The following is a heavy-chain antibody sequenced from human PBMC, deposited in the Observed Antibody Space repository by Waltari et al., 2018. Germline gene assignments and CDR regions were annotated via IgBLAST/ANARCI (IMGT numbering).Heavy chain of an antibody. CDR2: IYYTGST. Sequence: QVQLQESGPGLVKPSATLSLICNVSGDSVKHSYWRWIRQPPGKGMEWIGFIYYTGSTDYNPSRKGRGTMSIDTSRNQFSLKRSSVTAADTALYYCARGYFYHRGSNFDYWGQGTLVTVSS. J-gene: IGHJ4*02. CDR1: GDSVKHSY. V-gene: IGHV4-59*02. CDR3: ARGYFYHRGSNFDY. D-gene: IGHD3-22*01.